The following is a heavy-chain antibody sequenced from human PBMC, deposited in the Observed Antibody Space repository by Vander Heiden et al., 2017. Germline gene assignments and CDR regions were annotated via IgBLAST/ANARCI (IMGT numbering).Heavy chain of an antibody. Sequence: QITLKESGPTLVKPTQTLTLTCPFSGFSLSTSGVGVGWIRQPPGKALEWLALISWNDDKRYSQPLKSRLAITKDTSKNQVGLNMTNMDPVDTATYNCAMGPGGSSGGANDYWGQGTLVTVSS. V-gene: IGHV2-5*01. CDR3: AMGPGGSSGGANDY. CDR1: GFSLSTSGVG. J-gene: IGHJ4*02. D-gene: IGHD6-19*01. CDR2: ISWNDDK.